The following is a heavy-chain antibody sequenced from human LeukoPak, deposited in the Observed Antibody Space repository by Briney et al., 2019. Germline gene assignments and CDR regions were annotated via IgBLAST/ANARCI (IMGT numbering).Heavy chain of an antibody. V-gene: IGHV1-8*03. CDR3: ARGERYSSSWYVGYDAFDI. CDR1: GYTFTGYY. J-gene: IGHJ3*02. CDR2: MNPNSGNT. Sequence: ASVKVSCKASGYTFTGYYMHWVRQAPGQGLEWMGWMNPNSGNTGYAQKFQGRVTITRNTSISTAYMELSSLRSEDTAVYYCARGERYSSSWYVGYDAFDIWGQGTMVTVSS. D-gene: IGHD6-13*01.